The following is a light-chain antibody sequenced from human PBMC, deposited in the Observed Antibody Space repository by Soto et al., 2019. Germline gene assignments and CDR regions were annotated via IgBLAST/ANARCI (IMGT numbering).Light chain of an antibody. CDR2: WAS. V-gene: IGKV4-1*01. Sequence: SPESAAVSKSERATISCKSSQTISYTSINKTYLAWYQQKAGQPPKLLIYWASTRESGVPDRFSGSGSGTDFTLTISCLQAEDVTVYSCQVYSYLLNSFSQGANLAI. CDR1: QTISYTSINKTY. CDR3: QVYSYLLNS. J-gene: IGKJ2*03.